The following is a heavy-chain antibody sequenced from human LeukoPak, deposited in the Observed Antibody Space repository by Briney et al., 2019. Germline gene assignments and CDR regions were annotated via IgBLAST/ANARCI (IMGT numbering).Heavy chain of an antibody. CDR2: ISDSGGRT. CDR1: GFTFSSYG. Sequence: GETLRLSCAASGFTFSSYGMSWVRQAPGKGLEWVSAISDSGGRTFYADSVKGRFTISRDNSKNTLYLQINSLRAEDTAVYYCAKDSYDTNIWGQGTLVTVSA. CDR3: AKDSYDTNI. D-gene: IGHD3-22*01. V-gene: IGHV3-23*01. J-gene: IGHJ4*02.